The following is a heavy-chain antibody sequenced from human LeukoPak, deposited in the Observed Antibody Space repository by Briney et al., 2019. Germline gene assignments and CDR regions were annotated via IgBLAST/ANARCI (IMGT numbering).Heavy chain of an antibody. CDR1: GFTVSSNY. V-gene: IGHV3-66*02. CDR3: ARAAAAGPKDY. CDR2: IYSGGST. J-gene: IGHJ4*02. Sequence: PGGSLRLSCAASGFTVSSNYMSWVRQAPRKGVEGVSVIYSGGSTYYANSVKGRFTNSRDNSKNTLYLQMNSLRAEDTAVYYCARAAAAGPKDYWGQGTLVTVSS. D-gene: IGHD6-13*01.